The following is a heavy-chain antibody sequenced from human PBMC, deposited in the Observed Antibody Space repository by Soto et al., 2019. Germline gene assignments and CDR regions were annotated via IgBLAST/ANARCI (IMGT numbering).Heavy chain of an antibody. CDR1: GYPFNSYG. J-gene: IGHJ4*02. Sequence: QVQRVQSGAEVKKPGASVKVSCNPSGYPFNSYGINWVRLAPGLGLEWMGWISVYNGNTNYAQRLQGRITLTIDTSTNTAYMELSSLRSDDTAVYYCATQDKLTNFYPLTNWGQGTLVTVSS. CDR2: ISVYNGNT. V-gene: IGHV1-18*01. CDR3: ATQDKLTNFYPLTN. D-gene: IGHD2-15*01.